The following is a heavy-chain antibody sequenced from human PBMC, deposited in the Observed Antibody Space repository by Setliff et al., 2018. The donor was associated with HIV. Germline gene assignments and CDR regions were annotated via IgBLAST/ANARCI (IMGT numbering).Heavy chain of an antibody. CDR2: IYYSGST. V-gene: IGHV4-39*07. Sequence: SETLSLTCTVSGGSISSSSYYWGWIRQPPGKGLEWIGSIYYSGSTYYNPSLKTRVTISVDTSKNQFSLKVNSVTAADTAFYYCARPRRVRNRAWYWFAIWGQGTLVTVSS. CDR3: ARPRRVRNRAWYWFAI. J-gene: IGHJ5*02. CDR1: GGSISSSSYY. D-gene: IGHD6-19*01.